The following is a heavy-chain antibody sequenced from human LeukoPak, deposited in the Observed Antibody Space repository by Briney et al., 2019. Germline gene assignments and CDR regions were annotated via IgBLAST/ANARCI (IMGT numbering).Heavy chain of an antibody. CDR2: INHSGST. V-gene: IGHV4-34*01. Sequence: PSETLSLTCAVYCGSFSGYYWCWIRQPPGKGLEWIGEINHSGSTNYNPSLKSRVTMSVDTSKNQFSLKLSSVTAADTAVYYCARDRDSSSWPGHYYYMDLWGKGITVTVSS. J-gene: IGHJ6*03. CDR1: CGSFSGYY. CDR3: ARDRDSSSWPGHYYYMDL. D-gene: IGHD6-13*01.